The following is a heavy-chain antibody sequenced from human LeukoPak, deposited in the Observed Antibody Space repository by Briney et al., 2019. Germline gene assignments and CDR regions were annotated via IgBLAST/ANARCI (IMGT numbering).Heavy chain of an antibody. CDR3: ARLNRPGIAVAGTEY. CDR1: GGSISSSSYY. D-gene: IGHD6-19*01. V-gene: IGHV4-39*01. CDR2: IYYSGST. Sequence: SETLSLTCTVSGGSISSSSYYWGWIRQPPGKGLEWIGSIYYSGSTYYNPSLKSRVTISVDTSKNQFSLKLSSVTAADTAVYYCARLNRPGIAVAGTEYWGQGTLVTVSS. J-gene: IGHJ4*02.